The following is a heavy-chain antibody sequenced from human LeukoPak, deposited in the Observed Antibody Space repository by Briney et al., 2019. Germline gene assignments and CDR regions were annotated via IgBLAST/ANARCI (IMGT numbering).Heavy chain of an antibody. CDR1: GFTFSTYP. CDR2: IPYDGSNK. V-gene: IGHV3-30-3*01. D-gene: IGHD3-22*01. Sequence: PGGSLRLSCAASGFTFSTYPMHWVRQAPGKGLEWVAVIPYDGSNKYYADSVKGRFTISRDNSKNTLYLQMNSLRAEDTAVYYCARESLNYYDSSGYGNFEYWGQGTLVTVSS. J-gene: IGHJ4*02. CDR3: ARESLNYYDSSGYGNFEY.